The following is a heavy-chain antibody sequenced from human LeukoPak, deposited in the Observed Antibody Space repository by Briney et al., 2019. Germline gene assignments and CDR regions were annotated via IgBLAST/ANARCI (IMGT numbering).Heavy chain of an antibody. CDR2: FFVSGST. V-gene: IGHV4-39*07. J-gene: IGHJ4*02. Sequence: SETLSLTCTVSGGSISSSSDYWGWIRQAPGKGLEWIGSFFVSGSTHYNPSLKSRVTISVDTSKNQFSLMLNSVTVADTAVYYCARNRSVTTTPGFDHWGQGTLVTVSS. D-gene: IGHD4-17*01. CDR1: GGSISSSSDY. CDR3: ARNRSVTTTPGFDH.